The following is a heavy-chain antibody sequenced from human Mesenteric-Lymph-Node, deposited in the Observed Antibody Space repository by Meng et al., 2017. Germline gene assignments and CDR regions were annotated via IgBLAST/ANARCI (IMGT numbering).Heavy chain of an antibody. D-gene: IGHD3-22*01. CDR2: MNPNSANT. V-gene: IGHV1-8*01. CDR3: ARGYYYDSSGYPEYFQH. J-gene: IGHJ1*01. Sequence: QGDVVQSWTEVKKPGASVKVSCKASGYHFTSYDINWVRQATGQGLEWMGWMNPNSANTGYAQKFQGRVTMTRDTSISTAYMELSSLKSEDTAVYYCARGYYYDSSGYPEYFQHWGQGTLVTVSS. CDR1: GYHFTSYD.